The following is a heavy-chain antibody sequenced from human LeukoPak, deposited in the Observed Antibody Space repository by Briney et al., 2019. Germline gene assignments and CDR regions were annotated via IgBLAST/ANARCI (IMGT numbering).Heavy chain of an antibody. CDR2: ISSSSSYI. CDR1: GFTFSSYS. CDR3: ARFRSPVAGIRLFDY. D-gene: IGHD6-19*01. Sequence: NPGGSLRLSCAASGFTFSSYSMNWVRQAPGKGLEWVSSISSSSSYIYYADSVKGRFTISRDNAKNSLYLQMNSLSAEDTAVYYCARFRSPVAGIRLFDYWGQGTLVTVSS. J-gene: IGHJ4*02. V-gene: IGHV3-21*01.